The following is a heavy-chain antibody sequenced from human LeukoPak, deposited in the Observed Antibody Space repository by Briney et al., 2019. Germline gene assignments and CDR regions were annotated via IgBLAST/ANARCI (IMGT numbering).Heavy chain of an antibody. D-gene: IGHD2-15*01. J-gene: IGHJ4*02. V-gene: IGHV3-23*01. CDR2: TSSSDAGT. CDR3: AKTRYCSGGSCYQGGYFDY. Sequence: PGGSLRLSCAASGFTLSTYAMSWVRQTPGKGLEWVAATSSSDAGTYHADSVRGRFTISRDNSKNTLYLQMNSLRAEDTAVYYCAKTRYCSGGSCYQGGYFDYWGQGTLVTVSS. CDR1: GFTLSTYA.